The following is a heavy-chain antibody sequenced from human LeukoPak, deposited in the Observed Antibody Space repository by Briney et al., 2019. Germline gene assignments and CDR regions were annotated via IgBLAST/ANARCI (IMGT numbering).Heavy chain of an antibody. J-gene: IGHJ5*02. CDR2: MNPNSGGT. Sequence: ASVTVSRKASGYTLTGYYMHWVRQAPGQGLEWMGWMNPNSGGTKYAQKFQGRVTMTRDMSISTAYMELSRLRSDDTAMYYCARDKLGLGELSLYDQWGQGTLVTVFS. CDR3: ARDKLGLGELSLYDQ. D-gene: IGHD3-16*02. V-gene: IGHV1-2*02. CDR1: GYTLTGYY.